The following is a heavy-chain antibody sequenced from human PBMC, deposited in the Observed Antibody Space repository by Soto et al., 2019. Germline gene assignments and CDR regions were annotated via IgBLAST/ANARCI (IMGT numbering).Heavy chain of an antibody. CDR2: IGGSSDGL. D-gene: IGHD2-2*01. V-gene: IGHV3-48*01. CDR1: GLAFDKCS. Sequence: EVQLVESGGGLVQPGGSLRLSCIGSGLAFDKCSMNWVRQAPGKGLEWISYIGGSSDGLQYADSVKGRFTVSRDNAKNSLYLHMDSLIVEDTAVYYCAGDGVGVAPGDVFDMWGHGTMVTVSS. J-gene: IGHJ3*02. CDR3: AGDGVGVAPGDVFDM.